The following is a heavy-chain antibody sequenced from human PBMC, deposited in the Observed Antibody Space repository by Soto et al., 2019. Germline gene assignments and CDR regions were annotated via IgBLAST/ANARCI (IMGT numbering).Heavy chain of an antibody. CDR1: GFTFSNAW. Sequence: GGSLRLSCAASGFTFSNAWMSWVRQAPGKGLEWVGRIKSKTDGGTTDYAAPVEGRFTISRDDSKNTLYLQMNSLKTEDTAVYYCTTDDDFWSGNFDYWGQGTLVTVSS. CDR2: IKSKTDGGTT. V-gene: IGHV3-15*01. J-gene: IGHJ4*02. D-gene: IGHD3-3*01. CDR3: TTDDDFWSGNFDY.